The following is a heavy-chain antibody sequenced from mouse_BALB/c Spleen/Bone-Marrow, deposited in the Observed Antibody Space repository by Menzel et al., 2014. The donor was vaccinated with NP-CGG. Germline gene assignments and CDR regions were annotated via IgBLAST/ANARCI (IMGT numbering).Heavy chain of an antibody. D-gene: IGHD2-13*01. J-gene: IGHJ1*01. CDR3: ARSGDKRYFDV. V-gene: IGHV3-2*02. CDR2: ISYRGTT. CDR1: GYSITSDYA. Sequence: EVKLQESGPGLVKPSQSLSLTCTVTGYSITSDYAWNWIRQFPGNKLESMVYISYRGTTSYNPSLKSRISITRDTSKNQFFLQLNSVTTEDTATYYCARSGDKRYFDVWGAGTTVTVSS.